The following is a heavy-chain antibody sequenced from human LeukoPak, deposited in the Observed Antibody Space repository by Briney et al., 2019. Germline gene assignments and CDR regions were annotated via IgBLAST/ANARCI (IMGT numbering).Heavy chain of an antibody. CDR3: ARDQYDTWSRRGNFDS. Sequence: GGSLRLSCTASGFTFSNAWMSWVRQAPGKGLEWVANIKLDGSEKNYVDSVKGRFTISRDNTKNSLYLQMNSLRAEDTAVFYCARDQYDTWSRRGNFDSWGQGTLVIVSS. V-gene: IGHV3-7*03. D-gene: IGHD3-3*01. J-gene: IGHJ4*02. CDR1: GFTFSNAW. CDR2: IKLDGSEK.